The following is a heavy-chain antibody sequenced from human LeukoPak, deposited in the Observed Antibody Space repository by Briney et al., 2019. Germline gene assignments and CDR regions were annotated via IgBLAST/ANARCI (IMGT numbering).Heavy chain of an antibody. CDR1: GYTFTGYY. J-gene: IGHJ4*02. D-gene: IGHD5-12*01. CDR2: IDPNSGGT. CDR3: ARVLGDIVATIVY. V-gene: IGHV1-2*02. Sequence: ASVKVSCKASGYTFTGYYMHWVRQAPGQGLEWMGWIDPNSGGTNYAQKSQGRVTMTRDTSISTAYMELSRLRSDDTAVYYCARVLGDIVATIVYWGQGTLVTVSS.